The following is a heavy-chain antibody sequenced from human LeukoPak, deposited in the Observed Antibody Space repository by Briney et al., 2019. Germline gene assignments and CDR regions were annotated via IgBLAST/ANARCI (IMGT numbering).Heavy chain of an antibody. J-gene: IGHJ4*02. CDR1: GYTFTSYG. V-gene: IGHV1-18*01. Sequence: ASVKVSCKASGYTFTSYGISWVRQAPGQGLEWMGWISAYNGNTNYAQTLQGRVTMTTDTSTSTAYMELRSLRSDDTAVYYCARPLTPGIAVAGQIDYWGQGTLVTVSS. CDR3: ARPLTPGIAVAGQIDY. D-gene: IGHD6-19*01. CDR2: ISAYNGNT.